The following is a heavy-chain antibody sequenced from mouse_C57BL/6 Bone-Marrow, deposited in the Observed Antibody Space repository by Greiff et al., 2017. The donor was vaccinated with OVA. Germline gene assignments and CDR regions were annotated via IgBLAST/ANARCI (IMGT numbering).Heavy chain of an antibody. D-gene: IGHD5-1*01. Sequence: EVQLQQSGAELVKPGASVKLSCTASGFNIKDYYMHWVKQRTEQGLEWIGRIDPEDGATTYAPKFQGKATITADTSSNTAYLQLSSLTSEDTAVYYCARYSTYGGDYWGQGTSVTVSS. CDR1: GFNIKDYY. V-gene: IGHV14-2*01. CDR2: IDPEDGAT. J-gene: IGHJ4*01. CDR3: ARYSTYGGDY.